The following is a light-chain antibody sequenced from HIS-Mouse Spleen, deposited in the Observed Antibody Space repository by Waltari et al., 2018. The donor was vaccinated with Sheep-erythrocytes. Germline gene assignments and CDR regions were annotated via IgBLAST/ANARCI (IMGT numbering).Light chain of an antibody. CDR1: PSVLYSSNNKNY. J-gene: IGKJ4*01. CDR2: WAS. CDR3: QQYDNLPLT. Sequence: DIVMTQSPDSLAVSLGERATINCKSSPSVLYSSNNKNYLAWYQQKPGQPPKLLIYWASTRESGVPDRFSGSGSGTDFTLTISSLQAEDVAVYYCQQYDNLPLTFGGGTKVEIK. V-gene: IGKV4-1*01.